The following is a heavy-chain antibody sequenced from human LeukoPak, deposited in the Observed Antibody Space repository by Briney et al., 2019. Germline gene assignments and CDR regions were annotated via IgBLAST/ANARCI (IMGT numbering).Heavy chain of an antibody. CDR1: GFTFSNYW. CDR3: ASGTDSYDRGGFFREPFFAY. J-gene: IGHJ4*02. CDR2: IRQDGGEI. D-gene: IGHD3-22*01. Sequence: GGSLRLSCAASGFTFSNYWMTWVRQAPGKGLEWVANIRQDGGEIYSVDSVKGRFTISRDNTKNSLYLQMNSLRAEDTAVYYCASGTDSYDRGGFFREPFFAYWGQGTLVTVSS. V-gene: IGHV3-7*05.